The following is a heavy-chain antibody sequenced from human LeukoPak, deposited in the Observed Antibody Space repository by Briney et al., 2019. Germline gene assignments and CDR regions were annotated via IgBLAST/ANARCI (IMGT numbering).Heavy chain of an antibody. CDR1: GYTFTSYY. CDR3: ARVRVDEYGMDV. V-gene: IGHV1-46*01. Sequence: ASVKVSCKASGYTFTSYYMHWVRQAPGQGLEWMGIINPNGGSTSYAQKFQGRVTMTRDTSTSTVYMELSSLRSENTAVYYCARVRVDEYGMDVWGQGTTVTVSS. CDR2: INPNGGST. D-gene: IGHD3-10*01. J-gene: IGHJ6*02.